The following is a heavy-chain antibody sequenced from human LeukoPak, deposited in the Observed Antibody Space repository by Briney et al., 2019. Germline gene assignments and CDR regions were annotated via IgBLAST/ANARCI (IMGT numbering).Heavy chain of an antibody. D-gene: IGHD2/OR15-2a*01. V-gene: IGHV3-49*04. J-gene: IGHJ4*02. CDR2: IRSKAYGGTT. Sequence: PGGSLRLSCTASGFTFGDYAMSWVRQAPGKGLEWVGFIRSKAYGGTTEYAASVKGRFTISRDDSKSIAYLQMNSLKTEDTAVYYCTSAGDGIRYYDFDYWGQGTLVTVSS. CDR1: GFTFGDYA. CDR3: TSAGDGIRYYDFDY.